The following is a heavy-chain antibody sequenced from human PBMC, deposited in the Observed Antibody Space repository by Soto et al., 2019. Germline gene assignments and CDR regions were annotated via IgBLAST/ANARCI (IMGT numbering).Heavy chain of an antibody. J-gene: IGHJ6*02. V-gene: IGHV5-51*01. D-gene: IGHD6-13*01. CDR2: IYPGDSDT. CDR1: GYSFTTYW. Sequence: GESLKISCKGFGYSFTTYWIGWVRQMPGKGLEWMGIIYPGDSDTRYSPSFQGQVTISADKSINTAYLQWSSLKASDTAMYYCARTSAAGKYYYGMDVWGQGTTVTVSS. CDR3: ARTSAAGKYYYGMDV.